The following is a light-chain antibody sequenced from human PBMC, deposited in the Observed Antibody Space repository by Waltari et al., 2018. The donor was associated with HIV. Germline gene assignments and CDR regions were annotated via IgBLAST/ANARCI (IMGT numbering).Light chain of an antibody. J-gene: IGKJ2*01. CDR2: AAS. V-gene: IGKV1-39*01. CDR3: QQSYRTPYT. Sequence: DIQMTQSPSSLSASVGDTVPIPCRASQRISNYLSWYQQQSGNAPKLLNYAASRLQSSIPSRCSGSGSGTDFTLTISSLQPEDLATYYCQQSYRTPYTFGLGTNLEIK. CDR1: QRISNY.